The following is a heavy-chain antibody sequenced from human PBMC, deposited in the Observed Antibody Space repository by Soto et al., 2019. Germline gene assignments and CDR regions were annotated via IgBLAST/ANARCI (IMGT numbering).Heavy chain of an antibody. D-gene: IGHD3-3*01. CDR2: MSPSSGTT. Sequence: QVQLVQSGAEVKKPGASVKVSCKASGYTFTSYDISWVRQATGQGLEWMGWMSPSSGTTGFVQKFQGRVTVTRDTSISTAYMEVTSLTSEDTAVYYCARTIFGVATYYFDYWGQGTRVTVSS. V-gene: IGHV1-8*01. CDR3: ARTIFGVATYYFDY. J-gene: IGHJ4*02. CDR1: GYTFTSYD.